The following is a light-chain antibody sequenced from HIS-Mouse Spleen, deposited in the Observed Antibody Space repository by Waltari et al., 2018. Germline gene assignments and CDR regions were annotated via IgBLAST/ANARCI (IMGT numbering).Light chain of an antibody. Sequence: QSVPTQPPSASGTPGQRVTISCSGRRSNIGSHYVYWYQQLPGTAPKRLIYRNNQRPSGVPDRFSGSKSGTSASLAISGLRSEDEADYYCAAWDDSLSGWVFGGGTKLTVL. CDR1: RSNIGSHY. V-gene: IGLV1-47*01. CDR2: RNN. J-gene: IGLJ3*02. CDR3: AAWDDSLSGWV.